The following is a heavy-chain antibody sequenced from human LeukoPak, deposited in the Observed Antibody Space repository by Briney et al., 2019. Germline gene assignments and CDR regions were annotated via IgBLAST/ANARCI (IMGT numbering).Heavy chain of an antibody. CDR2: IKQDGSEK. V-gene: IGHV3-7*05. CDR1: GFAFSSYW. D-gene: IGHD4-17*01. CDR3: ARDFNYGDFDY. J-gene: IGHJ4*02. Sequence: PGGSLRLSCAASGFAFSSYWMSWVRQAPGKGLEWVANIKQDGSEKYYVDPVKGRFTTSRDNAKNSLYLQMNSLRAEDTAVYYCARDFNYGDFDYWGQGTLVTVSS.